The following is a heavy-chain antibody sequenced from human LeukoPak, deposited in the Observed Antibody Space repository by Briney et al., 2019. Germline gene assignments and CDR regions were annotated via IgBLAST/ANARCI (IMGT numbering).Heavy chain of an antibody. Sequence: GASVKVSCTASGYTFTGYYMHWVRQAPGQGLEWMGWINPNTGDTNFAQKSQGRVAMTRETSLSTAYMDLSRLTSDDTAVYYCARDWPGISLHFDLWGRGTLITVSS. CDR3: ARDWPGISLHFDL. D-gene: IGHD2-15*01. CDR1: GYTFTGYY. J-gene: IGHJ2*01. V-gene: IGHV1-2*02. CDR2: INPNTGDT.